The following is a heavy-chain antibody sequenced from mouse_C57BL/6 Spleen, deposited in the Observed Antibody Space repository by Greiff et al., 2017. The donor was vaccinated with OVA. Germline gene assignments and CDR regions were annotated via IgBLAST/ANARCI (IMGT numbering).Heavy chain of an antibody. CDR1: GYTFTSYW. D-gene: IGHD1-1*01. J-gene: IGHJ2*01. Sequence: MESCKASGYTFTSYWMHWVKQRPGQGLEWIGEIDPSDSYTNYNQKFKGKSTLTVDKSSSTAYMQLSSLTSEDSAVYYCARGDTTVVDFDYWGQGTTLTVSS. CDR3: ARGDTTVVDFDY. V-gene: IGHV1-69*01. CDR2: IDPSDSYT.